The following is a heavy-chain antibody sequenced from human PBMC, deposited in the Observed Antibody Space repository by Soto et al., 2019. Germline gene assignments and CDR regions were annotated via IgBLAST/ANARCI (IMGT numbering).Heavy chain of an antibody. J-gene: IGHJ5*02. CDR2: IYPGDSDT. CDR1: GYSFTSYW. Sequence: PGESLKISCKGSGYSFTSYWIGWVRQMPGKGLEWMGIIYPGDSDTRYSPSFQGQVTISADKSISTAYLQWSSLKASDTAMYYCARLDGPPLDEYCNSTSCSNWFDPWGQGTLVTVSS. D-gene: IGHD2-2*01. CDR3: ARLDGPPLDEYCNSTSCSNWFDP. V-gene: IGHV5-51*01.